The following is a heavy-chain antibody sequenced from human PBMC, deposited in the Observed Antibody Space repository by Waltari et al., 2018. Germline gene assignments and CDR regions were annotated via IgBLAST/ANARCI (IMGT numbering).Heavy chain of an antibody. CDR2: IVVGSGNT. Sequence: QMQLVQSGPEVKKPGTSVKVSCKASGFTFTSSAMQWVRQARGQRLEWIGWIVVGSGNTNYAQKFQERVTITRDMSTSTAYMELSSLRSEDTAVYYCAAAYILTGYYPNDPNLLDYWGQGTLVTVSS. CDR1: GFTFTSSA. CDR3: AAAYILTGYYPNDPNLLDY. D-gene: IGHD3-9*01. J-gene: IGHJ4*02. V-gene: IGHV1-58*02.